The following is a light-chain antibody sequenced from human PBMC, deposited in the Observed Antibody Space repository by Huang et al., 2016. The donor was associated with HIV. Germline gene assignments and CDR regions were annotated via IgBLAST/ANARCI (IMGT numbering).Light chain of an antibody. CDR2: GAS. J-gene: IGKJ4*01. Sequence: EIVLTQSPGTLSLSPGERATLSCRASQSVRRRSLAWYQQKPGQSPRLLIFGASNRATAIPDRLSGSGSATDFTLTISRLEPEDFAVYYCQQYGSSPLTFGGGTKVEIK. CDR1: QSVRRRS. V-gene: IGKV3-20*01. CDR3: QQYGSSPLT.